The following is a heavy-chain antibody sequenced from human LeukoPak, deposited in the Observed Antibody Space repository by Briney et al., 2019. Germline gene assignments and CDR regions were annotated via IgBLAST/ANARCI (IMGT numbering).Heavy chain of an antibody. V-gene: IGHV4-39*01. D-gene: IGHD3-22*01. CDR3: ARDLPSGYYLDAFDI. CDR1: GGSVSSTTYY. J-gene: IGHJ3*02. Sequence: PSETLSLTCTVSGGSVSSTTYYWSWLRQPPGKGLEWIASINYSGSTYYNPSLKSRVTISVDTSENQFSLKLSSVTAADTAVYYCARDLPSGYYLDAFDIWGQGTMVTVSS. CDR2: INYSGST.